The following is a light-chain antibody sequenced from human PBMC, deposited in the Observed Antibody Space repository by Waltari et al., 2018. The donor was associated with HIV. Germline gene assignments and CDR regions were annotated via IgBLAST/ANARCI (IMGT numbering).Light chain of an antibody. CDR1: NLASTY. CDR2: QDT. CDR3: QAWDSSTVI. J-gene: IGLJ2*01. V-gene: IGLV3-1*01. Sequence: SYELTQPPSVSVSPRQTTSITCSGPNLASTYVCWYQQKPGQPPVLVIYQDTKRPSGTPGRFSGSSCGNTATLTTSGTQAVEEGDYYCQAWDSSTVIFGRGTKLTVL.